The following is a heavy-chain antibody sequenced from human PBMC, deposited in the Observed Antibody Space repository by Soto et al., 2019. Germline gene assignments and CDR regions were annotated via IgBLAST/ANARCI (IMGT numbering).Heavy chain of an antibody. CDR1: GGSISSGGYY. CDR3: ARGGGSDSFDY. Sequence: PSETLSLTCTVSGGSISSGGYYWSWIRQHPGKGLEWIGYIYYSGSTFYNPSFESRLTLSIDRTKNQFSLNLNSMSAADRAVYFCARGGGSDSFDYWGQGILVTVSS. J-gene: IGHJ4*02. D-gene: IGHD1-26*01. CDR2: IYYSGST. V-gene: IGHV4-31*03.